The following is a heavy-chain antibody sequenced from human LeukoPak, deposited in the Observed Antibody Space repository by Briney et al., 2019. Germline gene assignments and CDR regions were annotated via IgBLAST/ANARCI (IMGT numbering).Heavy chain of an antibody. D-gene: IGHD5-12*01. Sequence: GGSLRLSCAASGFTFSSYTMNWVRQAPGRGLEWVSSISSSSRYIYYADSLKGRFTISRDNAKNSLYLQMNSLRAEDTAVYYCARGNSGYDIIFDYWGQGTLVTVSS. CDR3: ARGNSGYDIIFDY. V-gene: IGHV3-21*01. J-gene: IGHJ4*02. CDR2: ISSSSRYI. CDR1: GFTFSSYT.